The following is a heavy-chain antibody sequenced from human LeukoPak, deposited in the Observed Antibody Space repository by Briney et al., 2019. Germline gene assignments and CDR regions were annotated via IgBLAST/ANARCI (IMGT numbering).Heavy chain of an antibody. V-gene: IGHV4-39*01. CDR3: ARRLHYYDF. J-gene: IGHJ4*02. CDR1: GGSIISTRDH. D-gene: IGHD2-21*02. Sequence: SETLSLTCTVSGGSIISTRDHWDWIRQPPGKGLEWIGSVHYSGTTYYTHNPSLRCRVTISVDTSKNQFSLEVTSVSAADTATYYCARRLHYYDFWGQGTLVTVSS. CDR2: VHYSGTT.